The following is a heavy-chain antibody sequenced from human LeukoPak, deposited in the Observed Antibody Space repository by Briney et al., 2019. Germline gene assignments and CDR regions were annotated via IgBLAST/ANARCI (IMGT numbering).Heavy chain of an antibody. J-gene: IGHJ4*02. CDR2: ISYDGSNK. CDR3: ARSRIVVVTAIFDY. CDR1: GFTFSSYA. Sequence: GRSLRLSCAASGFTFSSYAMHWVRQAPGKGLEWVAVISYDGSNKYYADSVKGRFTVSRDNSKNTLYLQMNSLRAEDTAVYYCARSRIVVVTAIFDYWGQGTLVTVSS. V-gene: IGHV3-30*04. D-gene: IGHD2-21*02.